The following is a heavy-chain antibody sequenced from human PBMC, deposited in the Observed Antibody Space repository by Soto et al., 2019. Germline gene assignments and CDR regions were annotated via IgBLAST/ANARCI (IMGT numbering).Heavy chain of an antibody. Sequence: QVQLVQSGAEVKKPGSSVKVSCKASGGTFSSYAISWVRQAPGQGLEWMGGIIPIFGTANYAQKFQGRVTITAGESTKTAYMGLNRLRSGDTAVYYCAGSLDPVTVTTARQYNWFDPWGQGTLVTVSS. D-gene: IGHD4-17*01. CDR3: AGSLDPVTVTTARQYNWFDP. CDR1: GGTFSSYA. CDR2: IIPIFGTA. V-gene: IGHV1-69*01. J-gene: IGHJ5*02.